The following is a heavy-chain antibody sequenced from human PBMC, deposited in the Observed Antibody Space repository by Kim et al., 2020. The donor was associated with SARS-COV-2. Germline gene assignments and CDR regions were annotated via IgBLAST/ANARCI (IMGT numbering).Heavy chain of an antibody. V-gene: IGHV4-31*03. CDR2: IYYSGST. Sequence: SETLSLTCTVSGGSISSGGYYWSWIRQHPGKGLEWIGYIYYSGSTYYNPSLKSRVTISVDTSKNQFSLKLSSVTAADTAMYYCARTPITMIVVVDAFDIWGQGTMVTVSS. CDR3: ARTPITMIVVVDAFDI. CDR1: GGSISSGGYY. D-gene: IGHD3-22*01. J-gene: IGHJ3*02.